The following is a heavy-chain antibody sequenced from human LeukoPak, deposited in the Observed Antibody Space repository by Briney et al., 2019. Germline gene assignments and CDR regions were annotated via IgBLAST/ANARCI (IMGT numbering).Heavy chain of an antibody. J-gene: IGHJ2*01. CDR1: GYTFTSYY. CDR3: ARDADTAMEAWYFDL. D-gene: IGHD5-18*01. V-gene: IGHV1-46*01. CDR2: ISPRGGST. Sequence: ASVKVSCKASGYTFTSYYMHWVRQAPGQGLEWMGIISPRGGSTSYAQKFQGRVTMTRDTSTSTVYMELSSLRSEDTAVYYCARDADTAMEAWYFDLWGRGTLVTVSS.